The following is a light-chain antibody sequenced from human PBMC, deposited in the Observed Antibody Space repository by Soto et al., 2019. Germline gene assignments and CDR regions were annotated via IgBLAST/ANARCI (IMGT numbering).Light chain of an antibody. V-gene: IGLV1-40*01. J-gene: IGLJ3*02. Sequence: QSVLTQPPSVSGAPGQRATISCTGSSSNIGAGYDVHWYQQLPGTAPKLLIYGNSNRPSGVPDRFSGSKSGTSASLAITGLQAEDEADYYCRSYDSSLSALFGGGTKLTVL. CDR2: GNS. CDR3: RSYDSSLSAL. CDR1: SSNIGAGYD.